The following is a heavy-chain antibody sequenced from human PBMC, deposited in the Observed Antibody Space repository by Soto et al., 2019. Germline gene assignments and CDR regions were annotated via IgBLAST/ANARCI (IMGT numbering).Heavy chain of an antibody. V-gene: IGHV3-30*18. CDR3: AKVPGEQGAFDI. Sequence: QVQLVESGGGVVQPGRSLRLSCAASGFTFSSYGMHWVRQAPGKGLEWVAVISYDGSNKYYADSVKGRFTISRDNSKNTLYLQMNSLRAEDTAVYYCAKVPGEQGAFDIWGQGTMVTVSS. D-gene: IGHD7-27*01. J-gene: IGHJ3*02. CDR2: ISYDGSNK. CDR1: GFTFSSYG.